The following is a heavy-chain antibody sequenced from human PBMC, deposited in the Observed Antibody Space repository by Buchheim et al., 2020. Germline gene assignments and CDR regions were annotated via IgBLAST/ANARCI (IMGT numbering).Heavy chain of an antibody. J-gene: IGHJ5*02. Sequence: QVQLVESGGGVVQPGRSLRLSCAASGFTFSSYAMHWVRQAPGKGLEWVAVISYDGSNKYYADSVKGRFTISRDNSKNTLYLQMNSLRAEDTAVYYCARDSLSIWRTGTGGFDPWGQGTL. D-gene: IGHD2-8*02. CDR3: ARDSLSIWRTGTGGFDP. CDR2: ISYDGSNK. V-gene: IGHV3-30-3*01. CDR1: GFTFSSYA.